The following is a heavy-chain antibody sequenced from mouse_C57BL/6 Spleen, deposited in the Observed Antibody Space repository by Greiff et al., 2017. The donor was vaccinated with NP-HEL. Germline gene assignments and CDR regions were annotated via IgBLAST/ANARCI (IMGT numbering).Heavy chain of an antibody. J-gene: IGHJ2*01. V-gene: IGHV1-4*01. CDR2: INPSSGYT. CDR1: GYTFTSYT. CDR3: ARGGTGTDC. D-gene: IGHD4-1*01. Sequence: VQLVESGAELARPGASVKMSCKASGYTFTSYTMHWVKQRPGQGLEWIGYINPSSGYTKYNQKFKDKATLTADKSSSTAYMQLSSLTSEDSAVYYCARGGTGTDCWGQGTTLTVSS.